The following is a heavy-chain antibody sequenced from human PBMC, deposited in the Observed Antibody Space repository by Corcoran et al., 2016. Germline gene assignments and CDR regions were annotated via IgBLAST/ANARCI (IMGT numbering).Heavy chain of an antibody. J-gene: IGHJ4*02. Sequence: QVQLVQSGAEVKKPGASVKVSCKASGYTFTSYYMHWVRQAPGQGLEWMGIINPSGGSTSYAQKFQGRVTMTRDTSTSTVYMELSSLRCEDTAVYYCARDSELEALGEWGQGTLVTVSS. CDR2: INPSGGST. D-gene: IGHD3-3*01. V-gene: IGHV1-46*01. CDR3: ARDSELEALGE. CDR1: GYTFTSYY.